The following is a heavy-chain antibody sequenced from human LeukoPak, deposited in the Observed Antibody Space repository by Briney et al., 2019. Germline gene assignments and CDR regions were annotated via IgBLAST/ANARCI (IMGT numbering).Heavy chain of an antibody. J-gene: IGHJ4*02. CDR1: GITFNNYW. Sequence: GGSLRLSCADFGITFNNYWLAWVRQVPGKGLEWVANIRQGGSEEYYVESVKGRFTTSRDNAKKSVYLQMNSLRAEDTAIYYCATYYDYLSGYYTGIDYWGQGTLVIVSS. V-gene: IGHV3-7*01. CDR2: IRQGGSEE. D-gene: IGHD3-3*01. CDR3: ATYYDYLSGYYTGIDY.